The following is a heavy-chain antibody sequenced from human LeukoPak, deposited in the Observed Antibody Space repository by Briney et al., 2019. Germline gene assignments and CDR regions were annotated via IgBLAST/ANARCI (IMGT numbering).Heavy chain of an antibody. Sequence: SETLSLTCSVSGASVSTEYWSWFRQPPGTRLELNGYIYDRGTTDYNPSLNSRVTVSVDTSKNRFSLNLRSVTAADTAVYYCARTTRAGLHDYWGPGTLVTVSS. CDR1: GASVSTEY. CDR3: ARTTRAGLHDY. CDR2: IYDRGTT. J-gene: IGHJ4*02. D-gene: IGHD1-1*01. V-gene: IGHV4-59*02.